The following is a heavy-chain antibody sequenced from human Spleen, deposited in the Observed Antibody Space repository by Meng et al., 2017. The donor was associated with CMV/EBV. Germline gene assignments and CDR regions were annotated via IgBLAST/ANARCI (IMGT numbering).Heavy chain of an antibody. V-gene: IGHV3-13*01. CDR2: IGTAGDT. Sequence: GESLKISCAASGFTFSSYSMNWVRQTTGKGLEWVSAIGTAGDTYYAGSVKGRFTISRENAKNSLYLQMNSLRAGDTAVYYCARGDSSTWEIYGMDVWGQGTTVTVSS. CDR1: GFTFSSYS. D-gene: IGHD6-13*01. J-gene: IGHJ6*02. CDR3: ARGDSSTWEIYGMDV.